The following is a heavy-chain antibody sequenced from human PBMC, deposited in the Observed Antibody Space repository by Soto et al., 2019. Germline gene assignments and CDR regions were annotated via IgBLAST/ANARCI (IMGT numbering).Heavy chain of an antibody. J-gene: IGHJ4*02. CDR1: GFTVSSNY. CDR3: ARDWEGDYGVLVDY. V-gene: IGHV3-66*01. D-gene: IGHD4-17*01. Sequence: GGSLRLSCAASGFTVSSNYMSWVRQAPGKGLEWVSVIYSGGSTYYADSVKGRFTIARDNSKNTLYLQMNSLRAEDTAVYYCARDWEGDYGVLVDYWGQGTLVTVSS. CDR2: IYSGGST.